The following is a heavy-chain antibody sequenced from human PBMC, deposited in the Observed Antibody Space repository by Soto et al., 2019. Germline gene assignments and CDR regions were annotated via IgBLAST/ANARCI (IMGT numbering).Heavy chain of an antibody. J-gene: IGHJ4*02. CDR1: GFTFSSYG. D-gene: IGHD5-18*01. CDR3: AKDNVDTAMAITTYFDY. CDR2: ISYDGSNK. Sequence: QVQLVESGGGVVQPGRSLRLSCAASGFTFSSYGMHWVRQAPGKGLEWVAVISYDGSNKYYADSVKGRFTISRDNSKITLYLQMNSLRAEDTAVYYCAKDNVDTAMAITTYFDYWGQGTLVTVSS. V-gene: IGHV3-30*18.